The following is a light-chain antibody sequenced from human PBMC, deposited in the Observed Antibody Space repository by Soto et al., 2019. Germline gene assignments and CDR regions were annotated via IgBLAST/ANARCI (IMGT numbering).Light chain of an antibody. J-gene: IGLJ1*01. CDR2: DVS. V-gene: IGLV2-14*01. Sequence: QSVLTQPASVSGSPGQSITISCTGTSSDVGGYNYVSWYQQHPGKAPKLVIYDVSNRPSGVSNRFSGSKSGNTASLTISGLPAEDEADYYCSSFTSSSTLYVFGTGTTVTVL. CDR1: SSDVGGYNY. CDR3: SSFTSSSTLYV.